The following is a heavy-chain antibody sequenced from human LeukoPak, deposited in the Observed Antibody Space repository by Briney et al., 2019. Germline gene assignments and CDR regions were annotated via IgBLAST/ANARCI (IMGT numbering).Heavy chain of an antibody. CDR2: LSYTGKT. V-gene: IGHV4-59*02. CDR3: SEGYFEPFDH. Sequence: KPSETLSLTWNVSGVSVSTSHWNWIRQRPGKGLEWIGCLSYTGKTDYNPSLKSRVSISLGSSNNHFSLKLTSVTAADTAVYYCSEGYFEPFDHWGQGILVTVSS. CDR1: GVSVSTSH. D-gene: IGHD2/OR15-2a*01. J-gene: IGHJ4*02.